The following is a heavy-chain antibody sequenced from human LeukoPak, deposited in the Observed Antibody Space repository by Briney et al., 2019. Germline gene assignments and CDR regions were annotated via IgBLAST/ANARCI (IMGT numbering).Heavy chain of an antibody. CDR3: AKMGDFGDFVVGSSFLDY. V-gene: IGHV3-30*18. D-gene: IGHD4-17*01. CDR2: ISYDGSNK. J-gene: IGHJ4*02. Sequence: HPGRSLRLSCAASGFTFSNYAMHWVRQAPGKGLEWVAVISYDGSNKYYADSVKGRFTISRDNSKNTLSLQMNSLRAEDTAVYYGAKMGDFGDFVVGSSFLDYWGQGTLVTVSS. CDR1: GFTFSNYA.